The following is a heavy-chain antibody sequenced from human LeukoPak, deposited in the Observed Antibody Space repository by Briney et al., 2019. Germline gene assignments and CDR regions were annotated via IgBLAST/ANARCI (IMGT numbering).Heavy chain of an antibody. J-gene: IGHJ4*02. Sequence: PSQTLSLTCTVSGGSISSGGYYWNWIRQHPGKGLEWIGYIYYSGSTYYNPSLKSRVTISVDTSKNQFSLKLSSVTAADTAVYYCARASGRGSNPIDYWGQGTLVTVSS. D-gene: IGHD3-16*01. CDR2: IYYSGST. CDR3: ARASGRGSNPIDY. CDR1: GGSISSGGYY. V-gene: IGHV4-30-4*08.